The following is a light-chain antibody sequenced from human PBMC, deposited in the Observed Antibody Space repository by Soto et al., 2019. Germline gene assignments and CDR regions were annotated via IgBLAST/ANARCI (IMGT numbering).Light chain of an antibody. V-gene: IGKV1-9*01. CDR1: QGISSY. CDR3: QQLNSYPIT. CDR2: AAS. Sequence: DIQLTQSPSFLSASVGDRVTITCRASQGISSYLAWYQQEPGKAPKLLIYAASTLQSGVPSRFRGSGSGTEFTLTISSVQPEDSATYYCQQLNSYPITFGQGTRLEI. J-gene: IGKJ5*01.